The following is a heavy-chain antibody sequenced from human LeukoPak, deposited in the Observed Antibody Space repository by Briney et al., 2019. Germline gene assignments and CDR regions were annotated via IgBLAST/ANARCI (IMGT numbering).Heavy chain of an antibody. CDR2: ISAYNGNT. CDR3: ARDEQWLVRGRLTLDY. J-gene: IGHJ4*02. V-gene: IGHV1-18*01. CDR1: GYTFTGYG. Sequence: ASVKVSCKASGYTFTGYGISWVRQAPGQGLEWMGWISAYNGNTNYAQKLQGRVTMTTDTSTSTAYMELRSLRSDDTAVYYCARDEQWLVRGRLTLDYWGQGTLVTVSS. D-gene: IGHD6-19*01.